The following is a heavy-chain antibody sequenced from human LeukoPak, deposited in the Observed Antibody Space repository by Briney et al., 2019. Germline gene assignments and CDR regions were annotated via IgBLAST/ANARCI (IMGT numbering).Heavy chain of an antibody. CDR1: GFTFSAFG. CDR2: ISSVGSFI. D-gene: IGHD2-15*01. V-gene: IGHV3-48*01. Sequence: GGSLRLSCAASGFTFSAFGMHWVRQAPGKGLEWVSYISSVGSFIYYADSVKGRFTISRDNAKNSLHLQMNSLRAEDTAVYYCASLLGYCSGGSCFDYWGQGTLVTVSS. J-gene: IGHJ4*02. CDR3: ASLLGYCSGGSCFDY.